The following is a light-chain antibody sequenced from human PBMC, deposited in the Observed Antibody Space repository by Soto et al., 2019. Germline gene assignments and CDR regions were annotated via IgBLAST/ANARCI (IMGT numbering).Light chain of an antibody. J-gene: IGKJ1*01. CDR1: QSVDTTF. Sequence: EIVLTQSPGSLSLSPGQRATLSCRASQSVDTTFFAWYQKKPGQAPRLLIYGASKRATGIPDRFSGSGSGTDFTLIISRLEPEDIGVYYCQQYMSSVTFGQGTKVEIK. CDR3: QQYMSSVT. CDR2: GAS. V-gene: IGKV3-20*01.